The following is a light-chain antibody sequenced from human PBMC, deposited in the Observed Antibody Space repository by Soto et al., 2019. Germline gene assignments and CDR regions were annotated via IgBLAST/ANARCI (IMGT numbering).Light chain of an antibody. V-gene: IGKV3-15*01. CDR3: QQYGSSPRT. CDR1: ESVSSH. Sequence: EIVMTQSPATLSVSPGQRATLSCRASESVSSHLAWYQQKPGQAPKLLIYDSSTRATGIPARVSGSGSGTDVTLTISRLEPEDFAVYYGQQYGSSPRTFGQGTKVDIK. CDR2: DSS. J-gene: IGKJ1*01.